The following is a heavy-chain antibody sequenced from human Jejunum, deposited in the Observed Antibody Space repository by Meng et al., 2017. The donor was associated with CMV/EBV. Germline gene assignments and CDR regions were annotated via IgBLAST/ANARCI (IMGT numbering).Heavy chain of an antibody. CDR1: VGSITTSTYY. Sequence: SVGSITTSTYYWGWIRQSPGKGLEWIGSIYYSGNTYYNPSLNSRVTISLDTSKRKFSLKLTSVTAADTAVYYCARDGAGDHPPDYWGQGTLVTVSS. D-gene: IGHD2-21*02. CDR2: IYYSGNT. CDR3: ARDGAGDHPPDY. J-gene: IGHJ4*02. V-gene: IGHV4-39*07.